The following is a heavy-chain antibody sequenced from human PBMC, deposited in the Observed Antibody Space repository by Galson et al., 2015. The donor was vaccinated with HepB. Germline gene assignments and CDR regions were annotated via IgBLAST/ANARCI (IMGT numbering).Heavy chain of an antibody. J-gene: IGHJ4*02. V-gene: IGHV3-30-3*01. CDR1: GFTLSRYV. D-gene: IGHD2/OR15-2a*01. CDR2: ISYDGATR. Sequence: SLRLSCAASGFTLSRYVMHWVRQAPGKGLEWVALISYDGATRYYADSVKGRFTISRDNSKNTLYLQMHSLRPADTAVSFCARGGTTEKLDYWGQGTLVTVSS. CDR3: ARGGTTEKLDY.